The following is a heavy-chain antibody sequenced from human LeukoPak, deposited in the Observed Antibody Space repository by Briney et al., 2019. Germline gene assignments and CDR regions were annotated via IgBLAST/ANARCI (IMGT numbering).Heavy chain of an antibody. J-gene: IGHJ5*02. Sequence: SSETLSLTCAVYGGSFSGYYWSWIRQPPGKGLEWIGEINHSGSTNYDPSLKSRVTISVDTSKNQFSLKLSSVTAADTAVYYCAIIAVAGCFDPWAKGTWSPSPQ. CDR2: INHSGST. V-gene: IGHV4-34*01. D-gene: IGHD6-19*01. CDR3: AIIAVAGCFDP. CDR1: GGSFSGYY.